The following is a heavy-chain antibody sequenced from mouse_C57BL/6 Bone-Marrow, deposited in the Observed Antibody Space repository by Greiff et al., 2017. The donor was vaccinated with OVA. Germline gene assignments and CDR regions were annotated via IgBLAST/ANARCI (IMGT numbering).Heavy chain of an antibody. CDR3: ARHRAWLAY. CDR1: GYTFTDYY. J-gene: IGHJ3*01. V-gene: IGHV1-26*01. CDR2: INPDNGGT. Sequence: VQLQQSGPELVKPGASVKISCKASGYTFTDYYMNWVKQSPGKSLEWIGDINPDNGGTSYHQKFKGKATLTVDKSSSTAYMELRSLTSEDAAVDYCARHRAWLAYWGQGTLVTVSA.